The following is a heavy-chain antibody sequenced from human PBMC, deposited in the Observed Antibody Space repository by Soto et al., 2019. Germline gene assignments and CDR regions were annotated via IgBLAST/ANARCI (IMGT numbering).Heavy chain of an antibody. D-gene: IGHD2-8*01. CDR2: INPKSGGT. V-gene: IGHV1-2*04. Sequence: VKVSCKASGYSFTDYHIHWVRQAPGQGLEWLGRINPKSGGTSTAQKFQGWVTMTTDTSISTASMELTRLTSDDTAIYYCARGDSTDCSNGVCSFFYNHDMDVWGQGXTVTVYS. CDR1: GYSFTDYH. CDR3: ARGDSTDCSNGVCSFFYNHDMDV. J-gene: IGHJ6*02.